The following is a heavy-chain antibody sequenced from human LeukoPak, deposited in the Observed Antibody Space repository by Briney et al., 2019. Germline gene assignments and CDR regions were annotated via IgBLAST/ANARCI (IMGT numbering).Heavy chain of an antibody. CDR1: GGSFSGYY. Sequence: PSETLSLTCAVYGGSFSGYYWSWIRQPPGKGLEWIGEINHSGSTNYNPSLKSRVTISVDTSKNQFSLKLSSVTAADTAVYYCARGGVNFWSGYYIFDYWGQGTLVTASS. V-gene: IGHV4-34*01. CDR3: ARGGVNFWSGYYIFDY. D-gene: IGHD3-3*01. J-gene: IGHJ4*02. CDR2: INHSGST.